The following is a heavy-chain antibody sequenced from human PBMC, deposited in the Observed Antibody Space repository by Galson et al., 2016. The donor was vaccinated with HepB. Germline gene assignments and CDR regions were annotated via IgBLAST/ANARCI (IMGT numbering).Heavy chain of an antibody. Sequence: SLRLSCAASGFTFSSYAMSWDRQAPGKGLEWVSSSGSGGPTYYADSVKGRFTISRDNSKNTLFLQMHSLRADDTAVYYCAKSVLEYDILTGYYRRGADYWGQGTLVTVSS. D-gene: IGHD3-9*01. J-gene: IGHJ4*02. CDR1: GFTFSSYA. CDR3: AKSVLEYDILTGYYRRGADY. V-gene: IGHV3-23*01. CDR2: SGSGGPT.